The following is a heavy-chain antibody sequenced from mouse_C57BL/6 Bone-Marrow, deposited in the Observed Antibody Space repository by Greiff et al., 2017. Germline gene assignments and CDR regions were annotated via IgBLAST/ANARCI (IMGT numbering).Heavy chain of an antibody. J-gene: IGHJ1*03. Sequence: VQLQESDAELVKPGASVKISCKVSGYTFTDHTIHWMKQRPEQGLEWIGYIYPRDGSTKYNEKFKGKATLTADKSSSTAYMQLNSLSSEDSAVYFCASPLYHGDFDVWGTGTTVTVSS. CDR3: ASPLYHGDFDV. D-gene: IGHD6-1*01. CDR2: IYPRDGST. V-gene: IGHV1-78*01. CDR1: GYTFTDHT.